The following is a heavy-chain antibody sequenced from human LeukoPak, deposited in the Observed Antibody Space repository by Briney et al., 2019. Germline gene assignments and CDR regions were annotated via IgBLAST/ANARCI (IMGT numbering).Heavy chain of an antibody. D-gene: IGHD6-13*01. V-gene: IGHV3-23*01. CDR1: GFTFSSYA. J-gene: IGHJ4*02. CDR2: ISGSGGST. Sequence: PGGSLRLSCAASGFTFSSYAMSWVRQAPGKGLEWVSAISGSGGSTYYADSVKGRFTISRDNSKNTLYLQMTNVRVEDTAVYYCARDPPGIAASVSGGWGQGTLVTVSS. CDR3: ARDPPGIAASVSGG.